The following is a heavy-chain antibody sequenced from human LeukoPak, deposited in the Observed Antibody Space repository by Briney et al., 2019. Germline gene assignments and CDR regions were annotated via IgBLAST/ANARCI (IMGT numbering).Heavy chain of an antibody. D-gene: IGHD3-22*01. V-gene: IGHV4-39*01. CDR1: GGSISSSSYY. Sequence: SETLSLTCTVSGGSISSSSYYWGWIRQPPGKGLEWIGSIFYSGSTYYNPSLKSRVTISVDTSKNQFSLKLSSVTAADTAVYYCATALYYDSSGYFNWGQGTLVTVSS. CDR3: ATALYYDSSGYFN. CDR2: IFYSGST. J-gene: IGHJ4*02.